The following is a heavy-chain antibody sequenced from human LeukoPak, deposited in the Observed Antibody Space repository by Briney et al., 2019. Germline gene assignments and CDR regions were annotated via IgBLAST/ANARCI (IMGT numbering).Heavy chain of an antibody. J-gene: IGHJ4*02. CDR2: IRYDGSNK. CDR1: GFTFSSYG. CDR3: AKDSRGRSDGTTIDY. V-gene: IGHV3-30*02. Sequence: PGGSLRLSCAASGFTFSSYGMHWVRQAPGKGLEWVAFIRYDGSNKYYADSVKGRFTISRDNSKNTLYLQMNSLRAEDTAVYYCAKDSRGRSDGTTIDYWGQGTLVTVSS. D-gene: IGHD3-22*01.